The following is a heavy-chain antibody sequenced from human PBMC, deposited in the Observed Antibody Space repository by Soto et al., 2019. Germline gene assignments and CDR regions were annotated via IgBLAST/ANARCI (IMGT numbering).Heavy chain of an antibody. CDR3: ARGGVPAALDI. CDR2: INGDGSII. J-gene: IGHJ3*02. V-gene: IGHV3-74*01. D-gene: IGHD3-10*01. Sequence: VQLVESGGALVQPGGSLRLSCAVSGFTLRNYYMHWARQAPGKGLVWVSHINGDGSIIDYADSVKGRFTISRDNAKNTLYLQMNSLRVEDTAVYYCARGGVPAALDIWGEGTMVPVSS. CDR1: GFTLRNYY.